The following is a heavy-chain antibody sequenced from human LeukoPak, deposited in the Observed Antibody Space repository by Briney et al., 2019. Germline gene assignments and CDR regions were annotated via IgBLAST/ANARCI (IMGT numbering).Heavy chain of an antibody. CDR3: ASGYYGSGSYYAFDI. Sequence: SETLSLTCTASGGSISSYYWSWIRQPPGKGLEWIGYIYYSGSTNYNPSLKSRVTISVDTSKNQFSLKLSSVTAADTAVYYCASGYYGSGSYYAFDIWGQGTMVTVSS. D-gene: IGHD3-10*01. V-gene: IGHV4-59*08. CDR2: IYYSGST. J-gene: IGHJ3*02. CDR1: GGSISSYY.